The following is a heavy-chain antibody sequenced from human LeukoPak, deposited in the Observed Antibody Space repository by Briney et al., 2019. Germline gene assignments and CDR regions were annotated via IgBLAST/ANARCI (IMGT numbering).Heavy chain of an antibody. V-gene: IGHV4-39*01. CDR1: GGSINNNNYY. D-gene: IGHD2-21*01. Sequence: SETLSLSCAASGGSINNNNYYWGWKRQPPGKGLGWIGSVYHSGITNYNPSLRSRVTISVDTSEHQFSLKLSSVTAADTAVYYCARAGYSMYTEYFQHWGQGTLVTVSS. J-gene: IGHJ1*01. CDR2: VYHSGIT. CDR3: ARAGYSMYTEYFQH.